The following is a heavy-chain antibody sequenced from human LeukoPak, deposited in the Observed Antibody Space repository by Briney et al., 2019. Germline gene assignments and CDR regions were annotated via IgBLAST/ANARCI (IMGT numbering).Heavy chain of an antibody. CDR1: GGSFSGYY. D-gene: IGHD3-10*01. V-gene: IGHV4-34*01. J-gene: IGHJ5*02. Sequence: SETLSLTCAVYGGSFSGYYWSWIRQPPGKGLEWIGEINHSGSTNYNPSLKSRVTISVDTSKNQFSLKLSSVTAADTAVYYCARGFRRFDPWGQETLVTVSS. CDR3: ARGFRRFDP. CDR2: INHSGST.